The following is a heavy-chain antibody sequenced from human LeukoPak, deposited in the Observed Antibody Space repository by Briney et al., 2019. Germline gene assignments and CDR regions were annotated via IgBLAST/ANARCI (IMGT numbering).Heavy chain of an antibody. V-gene: IGHV6-1*01. CDR3: AREESSSWYGGFSYYYAMDV. CDR2: TYYRSKWYN. CDR1: GDSVSSNSAA. Sequence: SQTLSLTCATSGDSVSSNSAAWNWIRQSPSRGLEWLGRTYYRSKWYNDYALSVKSRILINPDTSKNQFSLQLNSVTPEDTAVYYCAREESSSWYGGFSYYYAMDVGGRGTTVTASS. J-gene: IGHJ6*02. D-gene: IGHD6-13*01.